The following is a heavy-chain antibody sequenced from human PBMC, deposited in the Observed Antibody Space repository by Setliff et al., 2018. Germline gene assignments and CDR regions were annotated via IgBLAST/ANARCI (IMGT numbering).Heavy chain of an antibody. Sequence: TLSLTCTVSGGSISSYYWSWIRQPPGKGLEWIGYIYYSGSTNYNPSLKSRVTISVDTSKNQFSLKLSSVTAADTAVYYCAREGFYCTNGVCYRPFDYWGQGTLVTVSS. CDR1: GGSISSYY. D-gene: IGHD2-8*01. CDR2: IYYSGST. J-gene: IGHJ4*02. CDR3: AREGFYCTNGVCYRPFDY. V-gene: IGHV4-59*01.